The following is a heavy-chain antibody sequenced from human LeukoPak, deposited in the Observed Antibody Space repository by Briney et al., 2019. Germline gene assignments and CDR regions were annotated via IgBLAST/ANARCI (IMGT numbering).Heavy chain of an antibody. V-gene: IGHV3-23*01. CDR3: PKGGVEVPAAHDY. CDR2: ISGSGGST. J-gene: IGHJ4*02. CDR1: GFTFSSYA. Sequence: PGGSLRLSCAASGFTFSSYAMSWVRQAPGKGLEWVSAISGSGGSTYYADSVEGRFSISRDNSKNTLYLQMNSLRAEDTAVYYCPKGGVEVPAAHDYWGQGTLVTVSS. D-gene: IGHD2-2*01.